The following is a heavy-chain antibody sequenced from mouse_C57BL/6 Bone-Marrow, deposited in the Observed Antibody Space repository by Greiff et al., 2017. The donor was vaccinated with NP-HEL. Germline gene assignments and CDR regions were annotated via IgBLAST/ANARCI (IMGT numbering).Heavy chain of an antibody. D-gene: IGHD1-1*01. J-gene: IGHJ3*01. V-gene: IGHV1-69*01. CDR1: GYTFTSYW. CDR2: IDPSDSYT. Sequence: QVQLQQPGAELVMPGASVKLSCKASGYTFTSYWMHWVKQRPGQGLEWIGEIDPSDSYTNYNQKFKGKSTLTVDKSSSTAYMQLSSLTSEDSAVYYCARSLFITTVVATDYWGQGTLVTVSA. CDR3: ARSLFITTVVATDY.